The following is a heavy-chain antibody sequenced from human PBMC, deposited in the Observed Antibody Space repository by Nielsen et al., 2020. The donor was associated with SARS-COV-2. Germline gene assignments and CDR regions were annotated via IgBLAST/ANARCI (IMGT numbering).Heavy chain of an antibody. CDR1: GGSLSSYY. CDR3: ARDCSSTSCYGGDAFDI. V-gene: IGHV4-59*01. J-gene: IGHJ3*02. Sequence: SQTLSLTCAVSGGSLSSYYWSWIRQPPGKGLEWIGYIYYSGSTNYNPSLKSRVTISVDTSKNQFSLKLSSVTAADTAVYYCARDCSSTSCYGGDAFDIWGQGTMVTVSS. D-gene: IGHD2-2*01. CDR2: IYYSGST.